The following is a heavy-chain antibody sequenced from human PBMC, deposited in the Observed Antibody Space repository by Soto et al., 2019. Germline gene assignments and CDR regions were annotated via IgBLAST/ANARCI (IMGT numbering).Heavy chain of an antibody. CDR1: GGSFSGYY. D-gene: IGHD3-10*01. CDR2: INHSGST. V-gene: IGHV4-34*01. CDR3: APNRTVRGVIIPQPIIPS. J-gene: IGHJ5*02. Sequence: PSETLSLTCAVYGGSFSGYYWSWIRQPPGKGLEWIGEINHSGSTNYNPSLKSRVTISVDTSKNQFSLKLSSVTAADTAVYYCAPNRTVRGVIIPQPIIPSWGQGTLVTVSS.